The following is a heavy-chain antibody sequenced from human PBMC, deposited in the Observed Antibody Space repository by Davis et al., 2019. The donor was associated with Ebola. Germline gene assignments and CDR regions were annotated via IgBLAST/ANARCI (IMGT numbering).Heavy chain of an antibody. CDR2: IYYSGST. J-gene: IGHJ1*01. CDR1: GGSISSYY. CDR3: ARLEVYFQH. Sequence: SETLSLTCTVSGGSISSYYWSWIRQPPGKGLEWIGYIYYSGSTNYNPSLKSRVTISVDTSKNQFSLKLSSVTAADTAVYYCARLEVYFQHWGQGTLVTVSS. V-gene: IGHV4-59*08.